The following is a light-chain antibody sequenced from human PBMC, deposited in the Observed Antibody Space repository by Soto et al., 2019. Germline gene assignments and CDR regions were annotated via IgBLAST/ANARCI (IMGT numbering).Light chain of an antibody. J-gene: IGKJ1*01. V-gene: IGKV1-39*01. CDR3: QQYNSYPWT. Sequence: DIQMTQSPSSLSACVGDRVTITCRASQNISSYLNWYQQKLGKAPKLLIYAASSLQSGVPSTFSGSGSGTDFTLTISSLQPEDFATYYCQQYNSYPWTFGQGTKVDI. CDR1: QNISSY. CDR2: AAS.